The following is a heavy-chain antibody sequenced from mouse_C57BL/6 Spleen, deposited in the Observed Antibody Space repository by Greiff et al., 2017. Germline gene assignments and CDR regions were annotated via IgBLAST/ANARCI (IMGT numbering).Heavy chain of an antibody. D-gene: IGHD2-3*01. CDR1: GYTFTSYW. V-gene: IGHV1-52*01. Sequence: VQLQQPGAELVRPGSSVKLSCKASGYTFTSYWMHWVKQRPIQGLEWIGNIDPSDSETHYNQKFKDKATLTVDKSSSTAYMQLRGLTSEDSAVYYCASGERGLLAWFAYWGQGTLVTVSA. J-gene: IGHJ3*01. CDR3: ASGERGLLAWFAY. CDR2: IDPSDSET.